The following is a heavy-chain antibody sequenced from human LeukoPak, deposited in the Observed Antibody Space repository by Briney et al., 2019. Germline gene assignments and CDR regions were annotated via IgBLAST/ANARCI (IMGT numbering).Heavy chain of an antibody. J-gene: IGHJ6*03. Sequence: GGSLRLSCAASGFTLRNYWMHWVRQTPGKGLLWVSRINGDGTSATYAGSVKGRFTISRDNAKNTLYLQMNSLRAEDTAVYYCAEVPECSGSSCYGGYQYYYMDVSGKGTTGTVSS. CDR2: INGDGTSA. CDR1: GFTLRNYW. V-gene: IGHV3-74*01. D-gene: IGHD2-15*01. CDR3: AEVPECSGSSCYGGYQYYYMDV.